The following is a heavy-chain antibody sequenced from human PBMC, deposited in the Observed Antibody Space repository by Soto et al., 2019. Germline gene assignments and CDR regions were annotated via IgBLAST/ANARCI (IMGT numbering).Heavy chain of an antibody. CDR1: GFTFSSYA. CDR3: AGRLLGAAVTYFDY. Sequence: EVPLLESGGGLVQAGGSLRLSFEGSGFTFSSYAMGWVRQAPGKGLEWVSSTDSSGDSTYYADSVKGRFTMSRDKSKNTLHLQMNSLRAEDTAIYYWAGRLLGAAVTYFDYWGQGTLVTVSS. CDR2: TDSSGDST. J-gene: IGHJ4*01. D-gene: IGHD1-26*01. V-gene: IGHV3-23*01.